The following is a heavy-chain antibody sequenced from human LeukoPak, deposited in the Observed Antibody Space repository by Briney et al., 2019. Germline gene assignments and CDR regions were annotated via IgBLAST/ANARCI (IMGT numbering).Heavy chain of an antibody. Sequence: ASVKVSCKVSGYTLTELSMHWVRQAPGKGLEWMGGFDPEDGETIYAQEFQGRVTMTEDTSTDTAYMELSSLRSEDTAVYYCATPTYYYDRRPFDIWGQGTMVTVSS. D-gene: IGHD3-22*01. J-gene: IGHJ3*02. CDR3: ATPTYYYDRRPFDI. CDR2: FDPEDGET. V-gene: IGHV1-24*01. CDR1: GYTLTELS.